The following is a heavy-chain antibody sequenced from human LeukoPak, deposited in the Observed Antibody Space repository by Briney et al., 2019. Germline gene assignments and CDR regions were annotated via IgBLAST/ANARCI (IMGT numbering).Heavy chain of an antibody. J-gene: IGHJ3*02. Sequence: LPETLSLTCTVSGGSISSYYWSWLRQPPGNGLEWIGYIYYSGSTNYNPSLKSRVTISVDTSKNQFSLNLSSVTAADTAVYYCARGPPGKENAFDIWCQGTMAIVSS. CDR2: IYYSGST. CDR3: ARGPPGKENAFDI. D-gene: IGHD2-2*01. V-gene: IGHV4-59*01. CDR1: GGSISSYY.